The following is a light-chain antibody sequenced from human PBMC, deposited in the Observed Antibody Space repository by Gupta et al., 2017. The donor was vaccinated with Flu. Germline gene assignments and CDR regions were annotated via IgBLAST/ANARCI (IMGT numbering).Light chain of an antibody. V-gene: IGLV2-23*02. Sequence: ITISLTETSSDVGSYNLVSWYHQYPGKAPKLLIYEVSERPSVISDRFSGSKSGTTASLTISGLQAEDEAAYYCCSYASSSTFWVFGGGTSLTVL. CDR3: CSYASSSTFWV. CDR2: EVS. J-gene: IGLJ3*02. CDR1: SSDVGSYNL.